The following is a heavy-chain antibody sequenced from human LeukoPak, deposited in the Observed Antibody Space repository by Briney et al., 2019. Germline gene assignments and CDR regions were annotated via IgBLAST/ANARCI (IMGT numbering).Heavy chain of an antibody. V-gene: IGHV4-39*07. J-gene: IGHJ4*02. CDR1: GGSISSSSYY. CDR3: ARADGGDIVVVPAAIKFDY. CDR2: INHSGST. Sequence: TSETLSLTCTVSGGSISSSSYYWSWIRQPPGKGLEWIGEINHSGSTNYNPSLKSRVTISVDTSKNQFSLKLSSVTAADTAVYYCARADGGDIVVVPAAIKFDYWGQGTLVTVSS. D-gene: IGHD2-2*01.